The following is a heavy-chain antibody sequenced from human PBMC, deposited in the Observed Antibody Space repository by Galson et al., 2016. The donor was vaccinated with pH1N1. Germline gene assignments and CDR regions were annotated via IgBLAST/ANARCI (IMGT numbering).Heavy chain of an antibody. CDR1: GVTFSNYA. Sequence: SLRLSCAASGVTFSNYAMSWVRQAPGRGLEWVSSINDNGYETYYADSVKGRFTISRDNSKNMLDLHMNSLRVEDTAVYYCVKDWEGTTCSRGCLDYWGQGTRVTVSS. CDR2: INDNGYET. D-gene: IGHD2-2*01. J-gene: IGHJ4*02. CDR3: VKDWEGTTCSRGCLDY. V-gene: IGHV3-23*01.